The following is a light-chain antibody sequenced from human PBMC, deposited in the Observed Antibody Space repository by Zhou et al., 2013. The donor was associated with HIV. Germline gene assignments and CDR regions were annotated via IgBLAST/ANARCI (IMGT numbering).Light chain of an antibody. J-gene: IGKJ4*01. CDR1: QSVSSN. Sequence: EIVMTQSPATLSVSPGERATLSCRASQSVSSNLAWYQQKPGQAPRLLIYGASTRATGIPARFSGSGSGTEFTLTISSLQSEDFAVYYCQQYGSSPGNTFGGGTKVEIK. CDR3: QQYGSSPGNT. V-gene: IGKV3-15*01. CDR2: GAS.